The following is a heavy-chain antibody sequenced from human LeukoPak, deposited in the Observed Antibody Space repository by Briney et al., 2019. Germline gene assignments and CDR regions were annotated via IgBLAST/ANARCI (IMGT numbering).Heavy chain of an antibody. V-gene: IGHV3-21*01. CDR1: GFTFSSYS. D-gene: IGHD6-19*01. CDR3: ARGPHSSDPNI. J-gene: IGHJ3*02. Sequence: GGSLRLSCAASGFTFSSYSMNWVRQAPGKGREWASSISSSSSYIYYADSVKGRFTISRDNAKNSLYLQMNSLRAEDTAVYYCARGPHSSDPNIWGQGTMVTVSS. CDR2: ISSSSSYI.